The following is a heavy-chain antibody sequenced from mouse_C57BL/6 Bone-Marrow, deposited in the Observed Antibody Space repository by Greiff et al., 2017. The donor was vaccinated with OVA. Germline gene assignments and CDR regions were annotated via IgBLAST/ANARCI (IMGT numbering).Heavy chain of an antibody. V-gene: IGHV1-82*01. CDR2: IYPGDGDT. Sequence: QVQLKESGPELVKPGASVKISCKASGYAFSSSWMNWVKQRPGKGLEWIGRIYPGDGDTNYNGKFKGKATLTADKSSSTAYMQLSSLTSEDSAVYFCARGESYYGSLYFDYWGQGTTLTVSS. J-gene: IGHJ2*01. D-gene: IGHD1-1*01. CDR1: GYAFSSSW. CDR3: ARGESYYGSLYFDY.